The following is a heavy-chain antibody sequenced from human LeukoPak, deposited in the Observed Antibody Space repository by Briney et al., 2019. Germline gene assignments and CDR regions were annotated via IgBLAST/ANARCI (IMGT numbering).Heavy chain of an antibody. J-gene: IGHJ4*02. CDR1: GFTFSSYA. CDR3: AKTRPLDSSSWSHGDY. Sequence: GGSLRLSCAASGFTFSSYAMSWVRQAPGKGLEWVSAISGSGDSTYYGDSVKGRFTISRDNSKNTLYLQMNSLRAEDPAVYYCAKTRPLDSSSWSHGDYWGQGTLVTVSS. V-gene: IGHV3-23*01. CDR2: ISGSGDST. D-gene: IGHD6-13*01.